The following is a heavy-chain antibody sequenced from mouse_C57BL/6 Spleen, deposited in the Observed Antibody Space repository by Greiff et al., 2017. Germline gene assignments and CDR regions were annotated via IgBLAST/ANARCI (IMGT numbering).Heavy chain of an antibody. CDR3: TRGQHN. CDR1: GYTFTDYE. Sequence: QVQLQESGAELVRPGASVTLSCKASGYTFTDYEMHWVKQTPVHGLEWIGAIDPETGGTAYNQKFKGKAILTADKSSSTAYMELRSLTSEDSAVYYCTRGQHNWGQGTTLTVSS. J-gene: IGHJ2*01. V-gene: IGHV1-15*01. CDR2: IDPETGGT.